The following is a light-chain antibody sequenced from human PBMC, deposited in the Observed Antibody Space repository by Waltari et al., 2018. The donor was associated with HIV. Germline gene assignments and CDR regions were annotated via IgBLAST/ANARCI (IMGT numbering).Light chain of an antibody. J-gene: IGLJ2*01. V-gene: IGLV3-21*04. CDR2: YDS. CDR1: NIGSKS. CDR3: QVWDSSSDHVV. Sequence: SYVLTQPPSVSVAPGKTARITCGGNNIGSKSVHWYQQKPGQAPVLVIYYDSGRPSGIPERLSGSKSGNTATLTISRVEAGDEADDFCQVWDSSSDHVVFGGGTKLTVL.